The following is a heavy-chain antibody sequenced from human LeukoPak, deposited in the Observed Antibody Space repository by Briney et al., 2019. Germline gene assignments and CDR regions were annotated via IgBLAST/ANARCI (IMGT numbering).Heavy chain of an antibody. CDR2: VRGSGGST. CDR3: AKGRDGSCYSGLDF. J-gene: IGHJ4*02. Sequence: GGSLRLSCAASGFTFSSYAMNWVRQAPGKGLEWVSVVRGSGGSTYYADSVKGRFTISMDNSKNTLYLQMNSLRAEDTAVHYCAKGRDGSCYSGLDFWGQGTLVTVSS. CDR1: GFTFSSYA. D-gene: IGHD2-15*01. V-gene: IGHV3-23*01.